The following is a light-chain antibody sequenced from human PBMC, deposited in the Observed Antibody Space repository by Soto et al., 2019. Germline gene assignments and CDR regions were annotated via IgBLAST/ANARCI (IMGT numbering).Light chain of an antibody. V-gene: IGKV1-9*01. J-gene: IGKJ3*01. CDR3: QQLNSYPPT. Sequence: DIQMTQSPSSLSASVGARVPITCRASQGISSYLAWYQQNPGKAPKLLIYAASTLQSGVPSRFSGSGSGTDFTLTISSLQPEDFATYYCQQLNSYPPTFGPGTKVD. CDR1: QGISSY. CDR2: AAS.